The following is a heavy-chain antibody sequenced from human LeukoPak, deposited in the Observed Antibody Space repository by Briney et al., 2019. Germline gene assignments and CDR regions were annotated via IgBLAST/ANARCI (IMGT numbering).Heavy chain of an antibody. J-gene: IGHJ5*02. V-gene: IGHV1-2*02. Sequence: ASVKVSCKASGYTFTGYYMHWVRQAPGQGLEWMGWINPNSGGTNYAQKFQGRVTMTRDTSISTAYMELSRLRSDDTAVYYCARDRTGNYYDSSGYTPWGQGALVTVS. CDR1: GYTFTGYY. CDR3: ARDRTGNYYDSSGYTP. CDR2: INPNSGGT. D-gene: IGHD3-22*01.